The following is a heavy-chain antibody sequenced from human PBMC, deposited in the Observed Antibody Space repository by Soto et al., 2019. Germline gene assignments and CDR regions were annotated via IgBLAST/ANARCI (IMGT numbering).Heavy chain of an antibody. J-gene: IGHJ1*01. CDR2: IKQDRSEI. V-gene: IGHV3-7*05. D-gene: IGHD3-10*01. CDR3: AAWFGQLGAF. Sequence: EVQLVESGEGLAQPGGSLRLSCVGSGLAGFAFSAYWMAWVRQAPGKGLEWVANIKQDRSEIQYVDSVKGRITISRDNAKNSLYLQMNSLTAEDTAVYYCAAWFGQLGAFWGQGTLVTVSS. CDR1: GLAGFAFSAYW.